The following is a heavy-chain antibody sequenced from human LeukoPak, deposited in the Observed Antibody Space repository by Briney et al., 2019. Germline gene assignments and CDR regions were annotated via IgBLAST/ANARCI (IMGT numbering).Heavy chain of an antibody. V-gene: IGHV4-61*01. Sequence: SETLSLTCTVPGGSVSSGSYYWSWIRQPPGKGLEWIGYIYYSGSTNYNPSLKSRVTISVDTSKNQFSLKLSSVTALDTAVYYCARSYGSGSYFDYWGQGTLVTVSS. CDR2: IYYSGST. CDR3: ARSYGSGSYFDY. CDR1: GGSVSSGSYY. D-gene: IGHD3-10*01. J-gene: IGHJ4*02.